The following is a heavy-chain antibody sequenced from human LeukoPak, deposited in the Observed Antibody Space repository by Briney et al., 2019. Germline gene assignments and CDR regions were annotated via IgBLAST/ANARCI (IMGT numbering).Heavy chain of an antibody. J-gene: IGHJ3*01. Sequence: GGSLRLSCAASGFTISSNWMSWVRHAPGKGLKWAANIKEDGTHKSYVGSGRGRFTISRDNTKNSLYLQMNSLRAEDTAIYYCAREARGTRAAFDVWSQGTMVTVFS. D-gene: IGHD2-8*01. CDR1: GFTISSNW. CDR2: IKEDGTHK. V-gene: IGHV3-7*01. CDR3: AREARGTRAAFDV.